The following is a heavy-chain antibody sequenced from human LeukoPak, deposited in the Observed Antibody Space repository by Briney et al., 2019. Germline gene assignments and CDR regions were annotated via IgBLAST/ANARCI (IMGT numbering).Heavy chain of an antibody. V-gene: IGHV3-64*01. CDR2: ISSNGGST. J-gene: IGHJ3*02. CDR3: ARGSRPDAFDI. Sequence: GGSLRLSCAASGFTFSSYAMHWVRQAPGKGLEYVSAISSNGGSTYYANSVKGRFTISRDNSKNTLYLQMGSLRAEDMAVYYCARGSRPDAFDIWGQGTVVTVSS. CDR1: GFTFSSYA.